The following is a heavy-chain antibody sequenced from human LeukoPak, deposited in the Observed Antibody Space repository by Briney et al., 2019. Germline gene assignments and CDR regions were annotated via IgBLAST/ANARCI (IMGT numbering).Heavy chain of an antibody. V-gene: IGHV3-7*01. CDR3: ARDFYYGSNDY. CDR2: IKQDGSEK. CDR1: GFTFSSNW. D-gene: IGHD3-10*01. Sequence: QTGGSLRLSCAASGFTFSSNWMTWVRQAPGKGLEWVANIKQDGSEKYYVDSVKGRFTISRDNAKNSLYLQMNSLRAEDTAVYYCARDFYYGSNDYWGQGTLVTVSS. J-gene: IGHJ4*02.